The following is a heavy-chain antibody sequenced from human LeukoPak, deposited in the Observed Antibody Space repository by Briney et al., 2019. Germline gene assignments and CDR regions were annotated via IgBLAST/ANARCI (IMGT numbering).Heavy chain of an antibody. CDR3: ARRQTSSWSNFDY. J-gene: IGHJ4*02. Sequence: GESLKISCEGSGYSFTSYWIGWVRQMPGKGLEWTGIIYPGDSDTRYSPSFQGQVTISADKSISTAYLQWSSLRASDTAMYYCARRQTSSWSNFDYWGQGTLVTVSS. V-gene: IGHV5-51*01. CDR2: IYPGDSDT. CDR1: GYSFTSYW. D-gene: IGHD6-13*01.